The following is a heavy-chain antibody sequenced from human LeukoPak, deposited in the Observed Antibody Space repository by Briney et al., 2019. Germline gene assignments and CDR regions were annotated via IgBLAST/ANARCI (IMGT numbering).Heavy chain of an antibody. D-gene: IGHD1-7*01. J-gene: IGHJ4*02. CDR3: ARGHGWNSEY. Sequence: GGSLRLSCAASGFTFSSYEMNWVRQAPGKGLEWVSYISSSGSTIYYADSVKGRFTISRDNAKNPLYLQMNSLRAEDTAVYYCARGHGWNSEYWGQGTLVTVSS. CDR2: ISSSGSTI. CDR1: GFTFSSYE. V-gene: IGHV3-48*03.